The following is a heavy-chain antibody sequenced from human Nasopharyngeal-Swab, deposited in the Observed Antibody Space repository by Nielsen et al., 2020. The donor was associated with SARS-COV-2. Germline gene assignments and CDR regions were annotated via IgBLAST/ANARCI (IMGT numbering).Heavy chain of an antibody. V-gene: IGHV6-1*01. J-gene: IGHJ6*02. CDR1: GDSVSNNGAT. CDR2: TYYRSKWKS. CDR3: ARGGVYYYGMGV. D-gene: IGHD6-25*01. Sequence: SQTLSLTCVISGDSVSNNGATWNWIRQSPSRGLEWLGRTYYRSKWKSDYAVSVTSRLTINPDTSKNQFSLQLSSVTPEDTAIYYCARGGVYYYGMGVWGQGTTVTVSS.